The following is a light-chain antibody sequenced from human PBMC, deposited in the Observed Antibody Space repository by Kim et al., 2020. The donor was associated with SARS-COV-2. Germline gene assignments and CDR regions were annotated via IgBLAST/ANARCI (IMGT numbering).Light chain of an antibody. CDR3: GTWDSSLSAVV. Sequence: GQKVTISCSGSSSNMGNNYVSWYQQFPGTAPKLLIYDNNKRPSGIPDRFSGSKSGTSATLGITGLQTGDEADYYCGTWDSSLSAVVFGGGTQLTVL. CDR2: DNN. CDR1: SSNMGNNY. V-gene: IGLV1-51*01. J-gene: IGLJ2*01.